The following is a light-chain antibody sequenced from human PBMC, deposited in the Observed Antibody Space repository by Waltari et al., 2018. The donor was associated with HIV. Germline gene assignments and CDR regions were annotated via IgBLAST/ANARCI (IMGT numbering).Light chain of an antibody. CDR2: ADS. CDR1: NIGSKT. V-gene: IGLV3-21*02. Sequence: SYVLTQPPSVSVAPGQTARITCGGHNIGSKTVHWYQQRPGQAPILVVYADSARTSGIPERFSVSNSGNTATLTISRVGAGDEADYYCQVWDTIRDHWVFGGGTKLTVL. J-gene: IGLJ3*02. CDR3: QVWDTIRDHWV.